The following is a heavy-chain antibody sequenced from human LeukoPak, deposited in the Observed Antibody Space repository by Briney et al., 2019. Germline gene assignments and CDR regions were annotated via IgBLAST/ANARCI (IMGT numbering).Heavy chain of an antibody. J-gene: IGHJ4*02. D-gene: IGHD4-17*01. CDR2: IYYSGST. CDR3: ARLRKSVPVDY. Sequence: SETLSLTCTVSGGSISSSSYYWGWLRQPPGKGLEWIGSIYYSGSTYYNPSLKSRVTISVATSKNQFTLKPSSVTAAATAVYYRARLRKSVPVDYWGQRTRVTVSS. V-gene: IGHV4-39*01. CDR1: GGSISSSSYY.